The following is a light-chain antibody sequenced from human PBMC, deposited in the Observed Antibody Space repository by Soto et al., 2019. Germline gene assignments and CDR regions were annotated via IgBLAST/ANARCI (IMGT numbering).Light chain of an antibody. CDR2: GDI. CDR3: QSYDSSLSGV. Sequence: QSVLTQPPSVSGAPGQRVTISCTGSSSNIGAGYDVHWYQQFPGTAPKLLIYGDINRPSGVPDRFSGSRSGTSASLAITGLQAEDEADYYCQSYDSSLSGVFGGGTKVTVL. V-gene: IGLV1-40*01. CDR1: SSNIGAGYD. J-gene: IGLJ2*01.